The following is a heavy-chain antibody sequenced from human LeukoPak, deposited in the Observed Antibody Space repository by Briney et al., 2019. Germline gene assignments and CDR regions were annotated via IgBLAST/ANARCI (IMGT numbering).Heavy chain of an antibody. CDR1: GGTFSSYA. Sequence: GASVKVSCKASGGTFSSYAISWVRQAPGQGLEWMGRIIPILGIANYAQKFQGRVTITADKSTSTAYMELRSLRSDDTAVYYCARGGDYGAYVWFDPWGQGTLVTVSS. J-gene: IGHJ5*02. CDR3: ARGGDYGAYVWFDP. V-gene: IGHV1-69*04. CDR2: IIPILGIA. D-gene: IGHD4-17*01.